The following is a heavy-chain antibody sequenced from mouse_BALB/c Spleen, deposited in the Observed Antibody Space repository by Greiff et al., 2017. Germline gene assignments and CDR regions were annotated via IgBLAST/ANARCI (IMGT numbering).Heavy chain of an antibody. D-gene: IGHD2-3*01. Sequence: QVQLQQSGAELARPGASVKLSCKASGYTFTSYWMQWVKQRPGQGLEWIGAIYPGDGDTRYTQKFKGKATLTADKSSSTAYMQLSSLASEDSAVYYCARRELYDGYYYAMDYWGQGTSVTVSS. CDR2: IYPGDGDT. CDR1: GYTFTSYW. CDR3: ARRELYDGYYYAMDY. J-gene: IGHJ4*01. V-gene: IGHV1-87*01.